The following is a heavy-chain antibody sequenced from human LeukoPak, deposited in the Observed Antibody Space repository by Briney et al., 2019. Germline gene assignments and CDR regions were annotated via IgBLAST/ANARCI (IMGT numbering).Heavy chain of an antibody. Sequence: ASVKVSCKASGYTFTGYYMHWVRQAPGQGLEWMGWINPNSGGTNYAQKFQGWVTMTRDTSISTAYMELSRLRFDDTAVYYCARAGDYGDSYGMDVWGQGTTVTVSS. D-gene: IGHD4-17*01. CDR3: ARAGDYGDSYGMDV. CDR1: GYTFTGYY. J-gene: IGHJ6*02. V-gene: IGHV1-2*04. CDR2: INPNSGGT.